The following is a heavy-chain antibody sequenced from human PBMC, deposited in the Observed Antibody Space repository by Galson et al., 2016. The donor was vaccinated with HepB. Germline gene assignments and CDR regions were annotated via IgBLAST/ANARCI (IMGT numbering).Heavy chain of an antibody. J-gene: IGHJ4*02. CDR2: TYYRSKWCT. CDR3: ARGKNHIHFDS. D-gene: IGHD1-14*01. Sequence: CAISGDSVSSTNAAWNWIRQSPSRGLEWLGRTYYRSKWCTDYAPSVKGRITISPDTSRNQFPLRLTPVTPEDAAVYYCARGKNHIHFDSWGQGTLVIVSS. CDR1: GDSVSSTNAA. V-gene: IGHV6-1*01.